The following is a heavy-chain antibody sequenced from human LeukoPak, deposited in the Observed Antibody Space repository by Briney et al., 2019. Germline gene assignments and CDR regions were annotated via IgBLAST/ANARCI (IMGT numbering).Heavy chain of an antibody. CDR2: ISAYNGNT. CDR3: ARGASDTAMVPYYFDY. CDR1: GYTFTSYG. Sequence: ASVKVSCKASGYTFTSYGISWVRQAPGQGLEWMGWISAYNGNTNYAQKLQGRVTMTTDTSTSTAYMKLRSLRSDDTAVYYCARGASDTAMVPYYFDYWGQGTLVTVSS. J-gene: IGHJ4*02. V-gene: IGHV1-18*01. D-gene: IGHD5-18*01.